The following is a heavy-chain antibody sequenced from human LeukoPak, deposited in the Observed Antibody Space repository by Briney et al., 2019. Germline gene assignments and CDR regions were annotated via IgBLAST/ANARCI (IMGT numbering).Heavy chain of an antibody. CDR2: MNPNSGNT. Sequence: ASVKVSCKASGGTLNNYAVNWVRQATGQGLEWMGWMNPNSGNTGYAQKFQGRVTMTRNTSISTAYMELSSLRSEDTAVYYCATSQSSGLVYWGQGTLVTVSS. V-gene: IGHV1-8*02. D-gene: IGHD3-22*01. J-gene: IGHJ4*02. CDR1: GGTLNNYA. CDR3: ATSQSSGLVY.